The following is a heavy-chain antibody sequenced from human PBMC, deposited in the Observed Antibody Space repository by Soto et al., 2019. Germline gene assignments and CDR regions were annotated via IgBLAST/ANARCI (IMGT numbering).Heavy chain of an antibody. V-gene: IGHV1-69*13. J-gene: IGHJ6*02. CDR2: IIPIFGTA. CDR3: ARTYSKNPLFFRFLEWRPDAMDV. D-gene: IGHD3-3*01. CDR1: GGTFSSYA. Sequence: SVKVSCKASGGTFSSYAISLVRQAPGQGLEWMGGIIPIFGTANYAQKFQGRATTPEDDSTSTAYMVLSSLRSEDTAVYYCARTYSKNPLFFRFLEWRPDAMDVWGQGITVTVSS.